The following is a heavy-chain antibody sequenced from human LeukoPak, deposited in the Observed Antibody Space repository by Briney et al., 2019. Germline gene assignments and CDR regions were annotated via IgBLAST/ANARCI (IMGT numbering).Heavy chain of an antibody. CDR1: GYTFTGSGWY. J-gene: IGHJ4*02. CDR2: IHPNNGAT. V-gene: IGHV1-2*02. D-gene: IGHD3-10*01. Sequence: GDSVKVSCKASGYTFTGSGWYLYWLRQAPGRGLECVGWIHPNNGATLYAQKFQGRVATTTDTSISTAYMELSRLRPDDTAMYYCARDGPAQMVDFDYWGQGTLVTVSS. CDR3: ARDGPAQMVDFDY.